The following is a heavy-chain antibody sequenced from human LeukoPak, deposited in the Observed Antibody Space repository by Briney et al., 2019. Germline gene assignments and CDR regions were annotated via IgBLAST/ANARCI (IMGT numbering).Heavy chain of an antibody. CDR3: TTDSVYCTNGVCYRANY. CDR1: GFTFSNAW. D-gene: IGHD2-8*01. V-gene: IGHV3-15*01. J-gene: IGHJ4*02. CDR2: IKSKTDGGTT. Sequence: GGSLRLSCAASGFTFSNAWMSWVRQAPGKGLEWVGRIKSKTDGGTTDYAAPVKGRFTISRDDSKNTLYLQMNSLKTEDTAVYYCTTDSVYCTNGVCYRANYWGQGTLVTVSS.